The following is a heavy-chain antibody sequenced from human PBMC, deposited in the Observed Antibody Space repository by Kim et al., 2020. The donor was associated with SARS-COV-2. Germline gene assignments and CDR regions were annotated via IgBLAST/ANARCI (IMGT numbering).Heavy chain of an antibody. CDR1: GGSISSSSYY. D-gene: IGHD1-26*01. Sequence: SETLSLTCTVSGGSISSSSYYWGWIRQPPGKGLEWIGSIYYSGSTYYNPSLKSRVTISVDTSKNQFSLKLSSVTAADTAVYYCAANIVGATIVPFDYWGQGTLVTVSS. CDR3: AANIVGATIVPFDY. V-gene: IGHV4-39*01. J-gene: IGHJ4*02. CDR2: IYYSGST.